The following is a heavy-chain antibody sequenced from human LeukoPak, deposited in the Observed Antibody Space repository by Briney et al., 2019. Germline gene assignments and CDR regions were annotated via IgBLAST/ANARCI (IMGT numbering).Heavy chain of an antibody. D-gene: IGHD4-11*01. CDR1: GFTFASSA. V-gene: IGHV3-23*01. J-gene: IGHJ4*02. CDR3: VKGYVTTANFDY. CDR2: ISAGGSGT. Sequence: GGSPRLSCAASGFTFASSAMSWVPQAPGKGLELVSAISAGGSGTYYADSVKGRFTISRDNSKNTLYLQMNSLRAEDTAVYYCVKGYVTTANFDYWGQGTLVTVSS.